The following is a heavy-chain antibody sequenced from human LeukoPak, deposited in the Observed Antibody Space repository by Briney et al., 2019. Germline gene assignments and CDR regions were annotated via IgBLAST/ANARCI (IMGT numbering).Heavy chain of an antibody. CDR1: GFTFSSYA. V-gene: IGHV3-66*01. J-gene: IGHJ4*02. Sequence: GGSLRLSCAASGFTFSSYAMSWVRQAPGKGLEWVAVIYSGGSTYYVECVKGRFTISRDKTKIAVYVQMKSVRAEDTAVYYCARAYSSSFATSRRYFDYWGQGTLVTVSS. CDR2: IYSGGST. CDR3: ARAYSSSFATSRRYFDY. D-gene: IGHD6-6*01.